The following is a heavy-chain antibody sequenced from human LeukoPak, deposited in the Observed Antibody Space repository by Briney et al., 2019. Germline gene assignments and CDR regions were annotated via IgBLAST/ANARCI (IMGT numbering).Heavy chain of an antibody. Sequence: SETLSLTCTVSGGSISSSSYYWGWFRQPPGKGLEWIGSLHYTGSTYYNPSLKSRVTISADTSKKQFSLKLSSVTAADTAVYFCAPGSTQGNRGSWFDPWGQGTLVTVSS. J-gene: IGHJ5*02. D-gene: IGHD1-26*01. CDR3: APGSTQGNRGSWFDP. V-gene: IGHV4-39*01. CDR2: LHYTGST. CDR1: GGSISSSSYY.